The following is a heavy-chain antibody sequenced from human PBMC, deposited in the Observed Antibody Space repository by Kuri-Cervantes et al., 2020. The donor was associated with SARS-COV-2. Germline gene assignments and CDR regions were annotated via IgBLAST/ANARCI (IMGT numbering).Heavy chain of an antibody. CDR3: ARRNGYNQDY. J-gene: IGHJ4*02. V-gene: IGHV5-10-1*01. CDR1: GYSFTSYW. Sequence: ASVKVSCKGSGYSFTSYWISWVRQMPGKGLEWMGRIDPSDSYTNYSPSFQGHVTISADKSISTAYLQWSSLKASDTAMYYCARRNGYNQDYWGQGTLVTVSS. D-gene: IGHD5-24*01. CDR2: IDPSDSYT.